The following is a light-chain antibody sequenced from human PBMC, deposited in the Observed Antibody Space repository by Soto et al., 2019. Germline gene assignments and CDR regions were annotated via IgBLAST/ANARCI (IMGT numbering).Light chain of an antibody. V-gene: IGKV1-5*03. J-gene: IGKJ1*01. CDR3: QQYNSYWT. CDR1: QSISSW. CDR2: KAS. Sequence: DIQMTQSTSTLSASVGDRVTITCRASQSISSWLAWYQQKPGKAPRLLIYKASSLESGVPSRFSGSGSGTEYTLTSSSRQPDDFATYYCQQYNSYWTFGQGTKVEIK.